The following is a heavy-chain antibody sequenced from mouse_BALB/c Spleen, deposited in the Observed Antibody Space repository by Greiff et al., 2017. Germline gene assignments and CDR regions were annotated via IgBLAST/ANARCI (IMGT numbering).Heavy chain of an antibody. CDR3: ARNQIYYYGNYFDY. V-gene: IGHV2-2*02. J-gene: IGHJ2*01. Sequence: VQLQQSGPGLVQPSQSLSITCTASGFSLTSYGVHWVRQSPGKGLEWLGVIWSGGSTDYNAAFISRLSISKDNSKSQVFFKMNSLQANDTAIYYCARNQIYYYGNYFDYWGQGTTLTVSS. CDR2: IWSGGST. CDR1: GFSLTSYG. D-gene: IGHD1-1*01.